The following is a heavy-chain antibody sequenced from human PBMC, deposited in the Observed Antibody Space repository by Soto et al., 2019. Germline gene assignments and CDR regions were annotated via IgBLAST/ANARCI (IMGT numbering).Heavy chain of an antibody. V-gene: IGHV3-64*01. CDR1: GFTLSGYA. D-gene: IGHD6-6*01. CDR2: ISSNGVGT. CDR3: ARRARPDFYYMDV. J-gene: IGHJ6*03. Sequence: GGSLRLSCAASGFTLSGYAMDWVRQAPGKGLEYVSGISSNGVGTYYANSVQGRFTISRDNSKNTVYLQMGSLRPEDMAVYYCARRARPDFYYMDVWGKGTTVNVSS.